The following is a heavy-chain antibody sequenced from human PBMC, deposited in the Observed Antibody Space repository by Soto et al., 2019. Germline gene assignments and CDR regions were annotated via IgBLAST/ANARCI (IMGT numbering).Heavy chain of an antibody. CDR3: ARGSGYDRAKWFDP. D-gene: IGHD5-12*01. V-gene: IGHV4-59*01. Sequence: SETLSLTCPVSGGSISSYYWSWIRQPPGKGLEWIGYIYYSGSTNYNPSLKSRVTISVDTSKNQFSLKLSSVTAADTAVYYCARGSGYDRAKWFDPWGQGTLVTVS. CDR1: GGSISSYY. J-gene: IGHJ5*02. CDR2: IYYSGST.